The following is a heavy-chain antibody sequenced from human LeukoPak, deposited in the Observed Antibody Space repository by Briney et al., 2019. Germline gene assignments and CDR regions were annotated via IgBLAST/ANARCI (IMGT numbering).Heavy chain of an antibody. V-gene: IGHV3-7*01. CDR1: GFTFSSYW. CDR3: ARDKPLLWFGELFRLYYYYYMDV. CDR2: IKQDGSEK. J-gene: IGHJ6*03. Sequence: NPGGSLRLSCAASGFTFSSYWMSWVRQAPGKGLEWVANIKQDGSEKYYVDSVKGRFTISRDNAKNSLYLQMNSLRAEDTAVYYCARDKPLLWFGELFRLYYYYYMDVWGKGTTVTVSS. D-gene: IGHD3-10*01.